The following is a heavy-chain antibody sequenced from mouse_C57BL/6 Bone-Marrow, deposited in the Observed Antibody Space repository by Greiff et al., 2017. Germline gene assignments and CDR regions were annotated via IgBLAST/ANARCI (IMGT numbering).Heavy chain of an antibody. V-gene: IGHV5-17*01. Sequence: EVTLVESGGGLVKPGASLKLSCAASGFTFSDYGMHWVRQAPEQGLEWVAYISPGSSTTYYADTVKGRFTISRDNAKNTLFLQMTSLRSEDTAMYYCARAFYGNYVAWFAYWGQGTLVTVSA. CDR2: ISPGSSTT. CDR1: GFTFSDYG. CDR3: ARAFYGNYVAWFAY. D-gene: IGHD2-1*01. J-gene: IGHJ3*01.